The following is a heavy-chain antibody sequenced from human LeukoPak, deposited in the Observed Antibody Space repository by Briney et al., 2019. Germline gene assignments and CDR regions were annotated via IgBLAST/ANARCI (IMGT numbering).Heavy chain of an antibody. V-gene: IGHV1-69*04. CDR1: GGTSSSYA. CDR3: AVYISGARGLDY. CDR2: IIPILGIA. J-gene: IGHJ4*02. D-gene: IGHD5-18*01. Sequence: ASVKVSCKASGGTSSSYAISWVRQAPGQGLEWMGRIIPILGIANYAQKFQGRVTITADKSTSTAYMELSSLRSEDTAVYYCAVYISGARGLDYWGQGTLVTVSS.